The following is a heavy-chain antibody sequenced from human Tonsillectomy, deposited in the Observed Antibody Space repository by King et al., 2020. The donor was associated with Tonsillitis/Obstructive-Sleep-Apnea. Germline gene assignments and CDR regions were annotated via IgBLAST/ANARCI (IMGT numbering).Heavy chain of an antibody. D-gene: IGHD5-18*01. CDR3: ARGRGWLQNAFDI. J-gene: IGHJ3*02. V-gene: IGHV4-34*01. Sequence: VQLQQWGAGLLKPSETLSLTCADYGGSFSAYYWSWIRQPPGKGLEWIGEINHSGSTKYNPSLKSRVTISEDTSKNQFSLKLSSVTAADTAVYYCARGRGWLQNAFDIWGQGTMVTVSS. CDR1: GGSFSAYY. CDR2: INHSGST.